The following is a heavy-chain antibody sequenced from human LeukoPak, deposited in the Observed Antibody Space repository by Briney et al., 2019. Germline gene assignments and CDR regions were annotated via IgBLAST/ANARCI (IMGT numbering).Heavy chain of an antibody. D-gene: IGHD3-10*01. Sequence: SETLSLTCTASGGSISSSSYYWGWIRQPPGKGLEWIGSIYYSGSTYYNPSLKSRVTISVDTSKNQFSLKLSSVTAADTAVYYCARLWFGESLGWFDPWGQGTLVTVSS. J-gene: IGHJ5*02. CDR2: IYYSGST. CDR3: ARLWFGESLGWFDP. CDR1: GGSISSSSYY. V-gene: IGHV4-39*01.